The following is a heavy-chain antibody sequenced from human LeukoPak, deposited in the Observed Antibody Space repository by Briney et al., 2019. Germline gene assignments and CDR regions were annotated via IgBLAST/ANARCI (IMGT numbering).Heavy chain of an antibody. CDR2: ISDNGGRT. CDR1: GITLSNYG. Sequence: GGSLRLSCAVSGITLSNYGMSWVRQAPGKGLEWVAGISDNGGRTLYADSVKGRFTISRDNPKNTLYLRMNSLRAEDTAVYFCAKRGVVIRVILVGFHKEAYYFDSWGQGALVTVSS. CDR3: AKRGVVIRVILVGFHKEAYYFDS. D-gene: IGHD3-22*01. J-gene: IGHJ4*02. V-gene: IGHV3-23*01.